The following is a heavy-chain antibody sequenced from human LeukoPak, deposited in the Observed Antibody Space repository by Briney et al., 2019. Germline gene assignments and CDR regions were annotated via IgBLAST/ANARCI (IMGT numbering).Heavy chain of an antibody. CDR2: VTSSGGTT. CDR1: GFTFNNYE. D-gene: IGHD1-26*01. J-gene: IGHJ5*02. CDR3: AREGGSKNWFDP. Sequence: GGSLRLSCAASGFTFNNYEMNWVRQAPGKGLEWISYVTSSGGTTYYADSVEGRFTISRDNAKNSLYLQMNSLRAEDTAVYYCAREGGSKNWFDPWGQGTLVTVSS. V-gene: IGHV3-48*03.